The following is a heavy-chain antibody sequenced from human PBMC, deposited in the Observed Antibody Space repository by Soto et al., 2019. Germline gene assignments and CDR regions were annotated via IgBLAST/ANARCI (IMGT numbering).Heavy chain of an antibody. CDR2: IKQDGSEK. CDR3: ARERCSSTSCSLIDY. J-gene: IGHJ4*02. CDR1: GFTFSSYW. Sequence: VGSLRLSCAAAGFTFSSYWMSWVRQAPGKGLEWVANIKQDGSEKYYVDSVKGRFTISRDNAKNSLYLQMNSLRAEDTAVYYCARERCSSTSCSLIDYWGQGTLVTVSS. V-gene: IGHV3-7*01. D-gene: IGHD2-2*01.